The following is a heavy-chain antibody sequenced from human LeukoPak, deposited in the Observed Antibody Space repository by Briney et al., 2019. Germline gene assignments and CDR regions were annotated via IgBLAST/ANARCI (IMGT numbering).Heavy chain of an antibody. CDR3: AKDDGVVPAAIGFDY. Sequence: GGSLRLSCAGSGFTFSSYAMSWVRQAPGKGLEWVSAISGSGGSTYYADSVKGRFTISRDNSKNTLYLQMNSLRAEDTAVYYCAKDDGVVPAAIGFDYWGQGTLVTVSS. D-gene: IGHD2-2*01. CDR2: ISGSGGST. CDR1: GFTFSSYA. V-gene: IGHV3-23*01. J-gene: IGHJ4*02.